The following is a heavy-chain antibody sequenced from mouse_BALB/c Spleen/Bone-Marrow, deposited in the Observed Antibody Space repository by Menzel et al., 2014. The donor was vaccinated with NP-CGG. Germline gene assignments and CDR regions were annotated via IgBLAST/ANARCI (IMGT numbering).Heavy chain of an antibody. CDR1: GFSLTNYG. V-gene: IGHV2-9*02. CDR3: ATYDYDGRFDY. D-gene: IGHD2-4*01. J-gene: IGHJ2*01. CDR2: IWAGGST. Sequence: VMLVESAPGLVAPSQNLSIPCTVSGFSLTNYGVHWIRQPPGKGLEWLGIIWAGGSTNYNSALMSRLSISKDNSKSQVFFKMNSLQTDDTAIYYCATYDYDGRFDYWGQGTTLTVSS.